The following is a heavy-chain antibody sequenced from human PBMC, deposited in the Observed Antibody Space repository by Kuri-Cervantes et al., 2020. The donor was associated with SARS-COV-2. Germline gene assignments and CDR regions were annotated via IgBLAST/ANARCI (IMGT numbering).Heavy chain of an antibody. V-gene: IGHV1-69*13. CDR1: GGTFSSYA. J-gene: IGHJ4*02. Sequence: SVKVSCKASGGTFSSYAISWVRQAPGQGLEWMGGIIPIFGTANYAQKFQGRVTITADESTSTAYMELSSLRSEDTAVYYCARVSEFWNYYDSSGYFSPIDYWGQGTLVTVSS. CDR3: ARVSEFWNYYDSSGYFSPIDY. D-gene: IGHD3-22*01. CDR2: IIPIFGTA.